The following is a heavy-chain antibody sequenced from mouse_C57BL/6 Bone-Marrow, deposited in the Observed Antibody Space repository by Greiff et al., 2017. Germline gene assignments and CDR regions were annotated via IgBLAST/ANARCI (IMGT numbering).Heavy chain of an antibody. D-gene: IGHD1-1*01. CDR1: GYTFTSYW. V-gene: IGHV1-72*01. J-gene: IGHJ2*01. Sequence: QVHVKQSGAELVKPGASVKLSCKASGYTFTSYWMHWVKQRPGRGLEWIGRIDPNSGGTKYNEKFKSKATLTVDKPSSTAYMQLSSLTSEVSAVYYCARRDYYGSSYYFDYWGQGTTLTVSS. CDR3: ARRDYYGSSYYFDY. CDR2: IDPNSGGT.